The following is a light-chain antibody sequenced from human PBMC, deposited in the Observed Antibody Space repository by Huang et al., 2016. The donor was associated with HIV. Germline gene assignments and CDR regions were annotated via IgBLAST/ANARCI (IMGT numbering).Light chain of an antibody. Sequence: DLQMTQSPSSLSASVGDRVTITCRASQSLNNYLNLYQQKPGKAPNLLLYSASTLQSGVPPRFSGGVSGTVFTLTISNLQPEDYATYYCQQTFSVPLTFGGGTKVEIK. J-gene: IGKJ4*01. V-gene: IGKV1-39*01. CDR2: SAS. CDR1: QSLNNY. CDR3: QQTFSVPLT.